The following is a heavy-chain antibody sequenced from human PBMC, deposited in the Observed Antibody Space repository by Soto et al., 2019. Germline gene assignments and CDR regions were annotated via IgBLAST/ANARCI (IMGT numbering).Heavy chain of an antibody. Sequence: GESLKISCKGSGYSFTSYWIGWVRQMPGKGLEWMGIIYPGDSDTRYSPSFQGQVTISADKSISTAYLQWSSLKASDTAMYYCARLLTPIAVAGIPDYWGQGTLVTVSS. J-gene: IGHJ4*02. V-gene: IGHV5-51*01. CDR1: GYSFTSYW. CDR2: IYPGDSDT. D-gene: IGHD6-19*01. CDR3: ARLLTPIAVAGIPDY.